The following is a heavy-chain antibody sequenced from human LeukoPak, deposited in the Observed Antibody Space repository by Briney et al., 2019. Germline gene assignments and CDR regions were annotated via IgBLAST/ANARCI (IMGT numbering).Heavy chain of an antibody. V-gene: IGHV3-21*01. CDR2: LSSSSRHT. CDR1: GFTFSSYS. CDR3: ARARYYDSSGYAFDI. Sequence: GGSLRLSCAASGFTFSSYSMNWVRQAPGKGLEWVSSLSSSSRHTYYADSVKGRFTISRDNAKNSLYLQINSLRAEDTAVYYCARARYYDSSGYAFDIWGQGTMVTVSS. D-gene: IGHD3-22*01. J-gene: IGHJ3*02.